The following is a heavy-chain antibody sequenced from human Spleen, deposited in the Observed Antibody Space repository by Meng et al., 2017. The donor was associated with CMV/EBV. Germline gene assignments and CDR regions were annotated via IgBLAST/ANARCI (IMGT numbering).Heavy chain of an antibody. J-gene: IGHJ4*02. CDR1: GFTFSSYG. CDR2: IRYDGSNK. V-gene: IGHV3-30*02. D-gene: IGHD3-10*01. CDR3: AKVGSSGAIQFDY. Sequence: GGSLRLSCAASGFTFSSYGMHWVRQAPGKGLEWVAFIRYDGSNKYYADSVKGRFTISRDNSKNTLYLQMNSLRAEDTAVYYCAKVGSSGAIQFDYWGQGTLVTVSS.